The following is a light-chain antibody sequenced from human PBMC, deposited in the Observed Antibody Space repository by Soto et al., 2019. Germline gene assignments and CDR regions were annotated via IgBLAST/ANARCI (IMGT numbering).Light chain of an antibody. CDR1: SSDVGGFDY. CDR3: TSYTTSSAHYV. V-gene: IGLV2-14*01. CDR2: DVS. J-gene: IGLJ1*01. Sequence: QSALTQPASVSGSPGQSITISCTGTSSDVGGFDYVSWYQHHPGKAPKLMIYDVSNRPSGVSNRFSGSKSGNTASLIISGLQAEDEADYFCTSYTTSSAHYVFGTGTKVNVL.